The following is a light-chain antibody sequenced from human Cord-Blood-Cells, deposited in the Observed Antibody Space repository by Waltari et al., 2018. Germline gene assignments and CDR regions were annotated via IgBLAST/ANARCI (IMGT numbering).Light chain of an antibody. CDR2: GAS. V-gene: IGKV3-20*01. CDR1: QSVSSSY. Sequence: EIVLTQSPGTLSLSPGERATLSCRASQSVSSSYLAWYQQKPGQAPRLLIYGASSGATGIPDRFSGSGSGTDFTRTISRLEPEDFEVYYCQQDGSSPPWTFGQGTKVEIK. J-gene: IGKJ1*01. CDR3: QQDGSSPPWT.